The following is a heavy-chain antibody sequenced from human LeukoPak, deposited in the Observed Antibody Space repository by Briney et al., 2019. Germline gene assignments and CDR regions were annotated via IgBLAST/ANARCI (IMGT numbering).Heavy chain of an antibody. CDR1: GFTFSSYA. CDR3: AKNRGGSYYSGSDY. V-gene: IGHV3-23*01. J-gene: IGHJ4*02. Sequence: GGSLRLSCAASGFTFSSYAMNWVRQAPGKGLEWVSAVRGSDAGTSYADSVKGRFTISRDNSKNTMYLQMNSLRAEDTAVYYCAKNRGGSYYSGSDYWGQGTLVTVSS. D-gene: IGHD1-26*01. CDR2: VRGSDAGT.